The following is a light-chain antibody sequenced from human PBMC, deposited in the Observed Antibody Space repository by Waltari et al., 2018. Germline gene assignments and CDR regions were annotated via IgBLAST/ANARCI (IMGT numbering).Light chain of an antibody. Sequence: EIVLTQSPATLSLSPGVRATLSCRASQSISTYLAWYQQKPGQAPKLLMYDASNRATGIPARFSGSGSGTDFTLTISSLEPEDCAVYYCQQRYNWPPWTFGQGTKVEIK. CDR2: DAS. V-gene: IGKV3-11*01. CDR3: QQRYNWPPWT. CDR1: QSISTY. J-gene: IGKJ1*01.